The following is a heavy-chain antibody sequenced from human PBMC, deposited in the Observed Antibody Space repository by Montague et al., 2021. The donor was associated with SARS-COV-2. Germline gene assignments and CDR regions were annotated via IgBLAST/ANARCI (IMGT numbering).Heavy chain of an antibody. CDR1: GFTFSSYS. CDR3: ASDRGELHAADY. D-gene: IGHD1-26*01. Sequence: SLRLSCAASGFTFSSYSMNWVRQAPGKGLEWVPSFSSSSSYIYYADSVKGRFTISRDNAKNSLYLQMNSLRAEDTAVYYCASDRGELHAADYWGQGTLVTVSS. J-gene: IGHJ4*02. CDR2: FSSSSSYI. V-gene: IGHV3-21*01.